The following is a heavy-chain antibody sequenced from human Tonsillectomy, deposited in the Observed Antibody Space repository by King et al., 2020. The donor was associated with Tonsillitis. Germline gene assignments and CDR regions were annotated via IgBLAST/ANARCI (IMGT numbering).Heavy chain of an antibody. CDR2: IKSKTDGGTT. Sequence: VQLVESGGGLVKPGGSLRLSCAASGFTFSNAWMSCVRQAPGKGLEWVGRIKSKTDGGTTDYAAPVKGRFTISRDDSKNTLYLQMNSLKTEDTAGYYCTTVGFCGGDCYLDFDYWGQGTLVTVSS. CDR1: GFTFSNAW. CDR3: TTVGFCGGDCYLDFDY. J-gene: IGHJ4*02. D-gene: IGHD2-21*01. V-gene: IGHV3-15*01.